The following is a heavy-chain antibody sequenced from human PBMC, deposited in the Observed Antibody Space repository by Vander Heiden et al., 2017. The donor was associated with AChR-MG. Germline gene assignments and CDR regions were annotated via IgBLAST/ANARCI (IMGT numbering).Heavy chain of an antibody. J-gene: IGHJ4*02. D-gene: IGHD1-26*01. CDR3: AKLGSVGTTTGYFDY. CDR2: ISGSGDKT. Sequence: EVQLLEYGGGLVQPGGSLRLHCAGSALGFRNYALHRVRQAPGKGLEWVAVISGSGDKTYDTDSVKGRFTVSRDNSRNTLYLHMNSLRVEDTAIYYCAKLGSVGTTTGYFDYWGQGTLVTVSS. CDR1: ALGFRNYA. V-gene: IGHV3-23*01.